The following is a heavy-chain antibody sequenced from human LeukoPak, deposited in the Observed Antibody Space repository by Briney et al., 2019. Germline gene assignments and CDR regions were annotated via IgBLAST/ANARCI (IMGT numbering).Heavy chain of an antibody. V-gene: IGHV4-34*01. Sequence: SETLSPTCAVYGGSFSGYYWSWIRQPPGKGLEWIGEINHSGSTNYNPSLKSRVTISVDTSKNQFSLKLSSVTAADTAVYYCTRGPGIAAAGLFDYWGQGTLVTVSS. D-gene: IGHD6-13*01. CDR1: GGSFSGYY. CDR2: INHSGST. J-gene: IGHJ4*02. CDR3: TRGPGIAAAGLFDY.